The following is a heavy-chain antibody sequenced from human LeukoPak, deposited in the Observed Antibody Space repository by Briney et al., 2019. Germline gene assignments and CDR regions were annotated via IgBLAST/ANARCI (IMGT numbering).Heavy chain of an antibody. V-gene: IGHV1-69*13. CDR3: ARDRIVVVTAISYYYYYGMDV. CDR2: IIPIFGTA. CDR1: GGTFSSYA. Sequence: SVKVSCKASGGTFSSYAISWVRQAPGQGLEWMGGIIPIFGTANYAQEFQGRVTITADESTSTAYMELSSLRSEDTAVYYCARDRIVVVTAISYYYYYGMDVWGQGTTVTVSS. J-gene: IGHJ6*02. D-gene: IGHD2-21*02.